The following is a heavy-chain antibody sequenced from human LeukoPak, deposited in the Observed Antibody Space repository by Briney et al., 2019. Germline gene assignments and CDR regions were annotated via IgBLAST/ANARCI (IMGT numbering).Heavy chain of an antibody. CDR1: GGSFSGYY. Sequence: SETLSLTCAVYGGSFSGYYWSWIRQPPGKGLEWIGEINHSGSTNYNPSLKSRVTISVDTSKNQFSLKVTSVTAADTAVYYCARRGIVGATHAFDIWGLGTMVTVSS. V-gene: IGHV4-34*01. CDR2: INHSGST. D-gene: IGHD1-26*01. J-gene: IGHJ3*02. CDR3: ARRGIVGATHAFDI.